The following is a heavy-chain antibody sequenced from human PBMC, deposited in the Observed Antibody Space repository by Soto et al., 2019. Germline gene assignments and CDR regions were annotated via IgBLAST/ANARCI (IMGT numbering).Heavy chain of an antibody. Sequence: SETLSLTCAVYGGSFSGYYWSWIRQPPGKGLEWIGEINHSGSTNYNPSLKSRVTISVDTSKNQFSLKLSSVTAADTAVYYCARGRPPPDYLTYYYYYMDVWGKGTMVTVSS. CDR1: GGSFSGYY. CDR2: INHSGST. CDR3: ARGRPPPDYLTYYYYYMDV. V-gene: IGHV4-34*01. D-gene: IGHD4-17*01. J-gene: IGHJ6*03.